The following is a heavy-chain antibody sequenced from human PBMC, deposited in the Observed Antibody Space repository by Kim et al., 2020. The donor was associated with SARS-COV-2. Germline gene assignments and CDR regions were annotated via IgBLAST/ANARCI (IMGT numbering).Heavy chain of an antibody. D-gene: IGHD2-2*01. CDR3: ARDLHCSSTSCYRADYYYYYGMDV. Sequence: GGSLRLSCAASGFTVSSNYMSWVRQAPGKGLEWVSVIYSGGSTYYADSVKGRFTISRDNSKNTLYLQMNSLRAEDTAVYYCARDLHCSSTSCYRADYYYYYGMDVWGQGTTVTVSS. V-gene: IGHV3-53*01. J-gene: IGHJ6*02. CDR1: GFTVSSNY. CDR2: IYSGGST.